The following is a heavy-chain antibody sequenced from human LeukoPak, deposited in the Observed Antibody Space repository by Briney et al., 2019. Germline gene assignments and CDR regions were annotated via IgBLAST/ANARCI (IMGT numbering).Heavy chain of an antibody. CDR1: GFTFSSYR. J-gene: IGHJ4*02. V-gene: IGHV3-7*01. Sequence: GGSLRLSCAASGFTFSSYRMSWVRQAPGKGLEWVANIKQDGSEKYYVDSVKGRFTISRDNAKNSLYLQMNSLRAEDTAVYYCASGARDFDYWGQGTLDTVSS. CDR3: ASGARDFDY. CDR2: IKQDGSEK. D-gene: IGHD1-26*01.